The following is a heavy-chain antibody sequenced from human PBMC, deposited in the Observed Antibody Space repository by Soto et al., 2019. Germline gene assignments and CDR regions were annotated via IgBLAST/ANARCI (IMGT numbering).Heavy chain of an antibody. V-gene: IGHV3-74*01. J-gene: IGHJ3*02. Sequence: GGSLRLSCAASGFTFSSYAMSWVRQAPGKGLVWVSRINSDGSNTRYADSVRGRFTISRDNAKNTLFLQMNSLRAEDTAVYYCARDLVAKDAFDIWGQGTMVTVSS. CDR3: ARDLVAKDAFDI. CDR1: GFTFSSYA. CDR2: INSDGSNT. D-gene: IGHD2-8*02.